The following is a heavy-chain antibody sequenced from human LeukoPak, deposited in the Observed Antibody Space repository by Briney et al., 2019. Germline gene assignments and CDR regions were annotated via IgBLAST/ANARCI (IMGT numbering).Heavy chain of an antibody. V-gene: IGHV4-34*01. CDR1: GGSFSGYY. Sequence: KTSETLSLTCAVYGGSFSGYYWSWIRQPPGKGLEWIGEINHSGSTNYNPSLKSRVTISVDTSKNQFSLKLSSVTAADTAVYYCAREGSSDHWFDPWGQGTLVTVSS. D-gene: IGHD3-16*02. CDR2: INHSGST. J-gene: IGHJ5*02. CDR3: AREGSSDHWFDP.